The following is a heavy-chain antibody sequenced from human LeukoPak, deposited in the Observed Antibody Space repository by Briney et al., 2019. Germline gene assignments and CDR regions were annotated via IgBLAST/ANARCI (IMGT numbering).Heavy chain of an antibody. J-gene: IGHJ3*02. D-gene: IGHD3-16*02. CDR3: ARGDQFYDYVWGSYRSRAFDI. CDR2: IYYSGST. CDR1: GGSISSYY. V-gene: IGHV4-59*01. Sequence: SETLSLTCTVSGGSISSYYWSWIRQPPGKGLEWIGYIYYSGSTNYNPSLKSRVTISVDTSKNQFSLKLSSVTAADTAVYCCARGDQFYDYVWGSYRSRAFDIWGQGTMVTVSS.